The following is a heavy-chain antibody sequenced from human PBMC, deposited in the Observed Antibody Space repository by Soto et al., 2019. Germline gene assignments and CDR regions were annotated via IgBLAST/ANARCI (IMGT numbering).Heavy chain of an antibody. D-gene: IGHD3-22*01. Sequence: QVQRVESGAEVKKPGASVTVSCKASGYTFTSYYRHWVRQAPGQGLEWMGKINPSGGTTSYAQKFQGRVTMTRDTSTSTVYMELSSLRSEDTAVYYCVRGDYYDSSGYYGDPPYFDYWGQGTLVTVSS. CDR1: GYTFTSYY. CDR3: VRGDYYDSSGYYGDPPYFDY. J-gene: IGHJ4*02. V-gene: IGHV1-46*01. CDR2: INPSGGTT.